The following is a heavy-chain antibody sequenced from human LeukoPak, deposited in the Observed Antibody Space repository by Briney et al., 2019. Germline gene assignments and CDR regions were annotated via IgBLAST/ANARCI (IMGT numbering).Heavy chain of an antibody. V-gene: IGHV1-69*13. CDR3: ARSRIAAAHFDY. Sequence: SVKVSCKASGGTFSSYAISWVRQAPGQGLGWMGGIIPIFGTANYAQKFQGRVTITADESTSTAYMELSSLRSEDTAVYYCARSRIAAAHFDYWGQGTLVTVSS. D-gene: IGHD6-13*01. CDR2: IIPIFGTA. J-gene: IGHJ4*02. CDR1: GGTFSSYA.